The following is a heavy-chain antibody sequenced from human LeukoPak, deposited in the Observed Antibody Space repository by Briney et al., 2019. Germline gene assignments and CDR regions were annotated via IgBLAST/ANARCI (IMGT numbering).Heavy chain of an antibody. CDR3: ARGDDYGMDV. CDR2: IKHDGGEK. Sequence: GGSLRLSCAASGFTFSLYWMTWVRQAPGKGLEWLANIKHDGGEKYFADSVKGRFTISRDNAKNAVYLQMNSLRAEDTAVYYCARGDDYGMDVWGQGTTVTVSS. D-gene: IGHD3-16*01. J-gene: IGHJ6*02. V-gene: IGHV3-7*04. CDR1: GFTFSLYW.